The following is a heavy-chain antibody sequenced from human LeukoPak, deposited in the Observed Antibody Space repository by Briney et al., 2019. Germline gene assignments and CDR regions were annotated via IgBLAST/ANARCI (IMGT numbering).Heavy chain of an antibody. Sequence: PSETLSLTCAVYGGSFSGYYWSWIRQPPGKGLEWIGEINHSGSTNYNPSLKSRVTISVDTSKNQFSLKLSSVTAADTAVYYCARGRSDYVWGSYRRFDYRGQGTLVTVSS. D-gene: IGHD3-16*02. J-gene: IGHJ4*02. V-gene: IGHV4-34*01. CDR2: INHSGST. CDR3: ARGRSDYVWGSYRRFDY. CDR1: GGSFSGYY.